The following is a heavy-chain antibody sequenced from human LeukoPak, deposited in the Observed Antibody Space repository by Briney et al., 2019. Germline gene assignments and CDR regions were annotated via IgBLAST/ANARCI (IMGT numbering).Heavy chain of an antibody. V-gene: IGHV4-30-4*01. J-gene: IGHJ4*02. D-gene: IGHD1-26*01. CDR3: ARGFPGRFPHFDY. CDR2: IYDSGST. CDR1: GGSISSGNYF. Sequence: SETLSLTCTVAGGSISSGNYFWSWIRQPPGKGLEWIGYIYDSGSTYYNPSLKSRVSISVDTSKKQFSLKLSSVTAADTAVYYCARGFPGRFPHFDYWGQGTLVTVSS.